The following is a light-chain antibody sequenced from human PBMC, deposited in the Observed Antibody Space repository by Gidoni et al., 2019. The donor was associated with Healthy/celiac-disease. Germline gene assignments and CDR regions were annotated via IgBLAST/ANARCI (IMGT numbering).Light chain of an antibody. J-gene: IGKJ4*01. CDR2: DAS. CDR3: QLYDNLPLT. V-gene: IGKV1-33*01. Sequence: DIQMTQSPSSLSAAAGDRVTITCQASQDISNYLNWYQQKPGQAPKRLIYDASNLETGVPSRFSGSGSGTDFTFAISCLQPADSATYHFQLYDNLPLTFGGGTKVEIK. CDR1: QDISNY.